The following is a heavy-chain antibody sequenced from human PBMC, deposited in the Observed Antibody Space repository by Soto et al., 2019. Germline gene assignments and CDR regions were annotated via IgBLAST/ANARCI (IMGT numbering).Heavy chain of an antibody. CDR3: ARGFGVLWDYVWGSYRTKRNFDY. J-gene: IGHJ4*02. CDR1: GASMTDYY. V-gene: IGHV4-59*12. D-gene: IGHD3-16*02. Sequence: PSETLSLTCTVSGASMTDYYGSWVRQSPGKGLEWIGYMFYSGRSNYNSSLNSRVTISVDTSKNQFSLKLSSVTAADTAVYYCARGFGVLWDYVWGSYRTKRNFDYWGQGTLVTVSS. CDR2: MFYSGRS.